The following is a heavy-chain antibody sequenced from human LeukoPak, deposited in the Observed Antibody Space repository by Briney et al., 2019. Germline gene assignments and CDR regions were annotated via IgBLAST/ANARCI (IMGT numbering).Heavy chain of an antibody. V-gene: IGHV3-74*01. CDR1: GFTFSTYW. CDR3: ARAPSEIGGYYPEYFRH. J-gene: IGHJ1*01. D-gene: IGHD3-22*01. Sequence: GGSLRLSCAASGFTFSTYWMRWGRDTPGKGLGCVSRIKSDGSTNYADSVKGRFTTSRDNAKNTVSLQMNSLRPEDTGVYYCARAPSEIGGYYPEYFRHWGQGTLVTVSS. CDR2: IKSDGST.